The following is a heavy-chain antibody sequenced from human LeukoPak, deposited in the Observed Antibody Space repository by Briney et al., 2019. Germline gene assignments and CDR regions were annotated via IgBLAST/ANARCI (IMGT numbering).Heavy chain of an antibody. CDR2: IYYSGST. Sequence: SETLSLTCTVSGGSISSGGYYWSWIRQHPGKGLEWIGYIYYSGSTYYNPSLKSRVTISVDTSKNQFSLKLSSVTAADTAVYYCATTPPISYSSIWFFDYWGQGTLVTVSS. J-gene: IGHJ4*02. CDR3: ATTPPISYSSIWFFDY. D-gene: IGHD6-13*01. V-gene: IGHV4-31*03. CDR1: GGSISSGGYY.